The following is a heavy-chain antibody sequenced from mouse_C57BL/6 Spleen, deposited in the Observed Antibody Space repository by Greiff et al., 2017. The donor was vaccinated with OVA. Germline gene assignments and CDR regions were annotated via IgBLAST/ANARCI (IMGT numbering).Heavy chain of an antibody. Sequence: VQLQQSGPELVKPGASVKISCKASGYAFSSSWMNWVKQRPGKGLEWIGRIYPGDGDTNYNGKFKGKATLTADKSSSTAYMQLSSLTSEDSAVYFCARAGVVTTKAMDYWGQGTSVTVSS. V-gene: IGHV1-82*01. CDR1: GYAFSSSW. CDR3: ARAGVVTTKAMDY. D-gene: IGHD2-2*01. J-gene: IGHJ4*01. CDR2: IYPGDGDT.